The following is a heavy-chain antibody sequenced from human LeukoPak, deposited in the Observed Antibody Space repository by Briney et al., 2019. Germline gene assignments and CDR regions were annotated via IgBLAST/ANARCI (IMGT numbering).Heavy chain of an antibody. CDR3: ARYYDSSGSLQYYFDY. D-gene: IGHD3-22*01. Sequence: SETPSLTCTVSGGSISSYYWSWIRQPPGKGLEWIGYIYYSGSTNYNPSLKSRVTISVDTSKNQFSLKLSSVTAADTAVYYCARYYDSSGSLQYYFDYWGQGTLVTVSS. V-gene: IGHV4-59*08. CDR1: GGSISSYY. CDR2: IYYSGST. J-gene: IGHJ4*02.